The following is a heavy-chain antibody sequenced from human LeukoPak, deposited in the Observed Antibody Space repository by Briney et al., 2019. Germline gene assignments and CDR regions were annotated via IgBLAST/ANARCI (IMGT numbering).Heavy chain of an antibody. CDR1: GGSFSGYY. CDR3: ARGVPAAHYRSRYYFDY. V-gene: IGHV4-34*01. Sequence: SGTLSLTCAVYGGSFSGYYWSWIRQPPGKGLEWVGEINHSGSTNYNPSLKSRVTISVDTSKNQFSLKLSSVTAADTAVYYCARGVPAAHYRSRYYFDYWGQGTLVTVSS. J-gene: IGHJ4*02. D-gene: IGHD2-2*01. CDR2: INHSGST.